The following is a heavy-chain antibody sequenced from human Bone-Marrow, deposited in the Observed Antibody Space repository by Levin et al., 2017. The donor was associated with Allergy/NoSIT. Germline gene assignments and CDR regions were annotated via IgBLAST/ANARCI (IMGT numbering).Heavy chain of an antibody. CDR2: IYKSGTI. CDR1: GGSISDYY. V-gene: IGHV4-4*07. CDR3: ARWGKEEGDYYYGMDV. D-gene: IGHD3-16*01. J-gene: IGHJ6*02. Sequence: PSETLSLTCTLSGGSISDYYWNWIRQPAGKGLEWIGRIYKSGTINYNPSLESRVTMSVDMSNNQLSLKVTSVTAADTAVYYCARWGKEEGDYYYGMDVWGQGTTVTVSS.